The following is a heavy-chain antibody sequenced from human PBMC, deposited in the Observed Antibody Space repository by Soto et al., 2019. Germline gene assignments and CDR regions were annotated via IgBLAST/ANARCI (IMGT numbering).Heavy chain of an antibody. CDR2: VHHSVTT. CDR1: GGPVADSSVY. Sequence: TSETLSLTCDVSGGPVADSSVYWGWLRQSPGKGLEWIASVHHSVTTYYNPSLKDRVTISMDTSKNQFSLRLRSVTAADSAVYFCARDTSTTSMRAEYFQFWGPGTQVTVSS. V-gene: IGHV4-39*02. CDR3: ARDTSTTSMRAEYFQF. J-gene: IGHJ4*03.